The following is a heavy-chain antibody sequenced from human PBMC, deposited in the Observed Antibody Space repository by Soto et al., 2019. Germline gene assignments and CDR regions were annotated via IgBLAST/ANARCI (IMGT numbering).Heavy chain of an antibody. V-gene: IGHV4-4*02. D-gene: IGHD1-26*01. CDR3: ARHPGGRAVGWEYYFDK. J-gene: IGHJ4*02. CDR1: GGSISSNTW. CDR2: IYHSGTT. Sequence: LEIMSLTCSVSGGSISSNTWWNWISQTPGKGLEWIGEIYHSGTTNYHPSLQSRVTLSIDKSKSQFSLELNSVTAADTAVYFCARHPGGRAVGWEYYFDKWGQGTQVTVSS.